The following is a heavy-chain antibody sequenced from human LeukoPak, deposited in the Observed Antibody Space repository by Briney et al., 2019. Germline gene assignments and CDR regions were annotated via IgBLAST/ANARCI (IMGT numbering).Heavy chain of an antibody. Sequence: GGSLRLSCAASGFTFSSYSMNWVRQAPGKGLEWVANIKQDGSEKYYVDSVKGRFTISRDNAKNSLYLQMNSLRAEDTAVYYCARDSGQWLISYFYYYGMDVWGQGTTVTVSS. CDR2: IKQDGSEK. J-gene: IGHJ6*02. D-gene: IGHD6-19*01. CDR1: GFTFSSYS. CDR3: ARDSGQWLISYFYYYGMDV. V-gene: IGHV3-7*01.